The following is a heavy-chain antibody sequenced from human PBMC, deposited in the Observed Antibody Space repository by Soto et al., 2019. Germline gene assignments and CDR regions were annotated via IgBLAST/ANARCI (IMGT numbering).Heavy chain of an antibody. V-gene: IGHV3-23*01. D-gene: IGHD1-1*01. Sequence: GGSLRLSCAASGFTFSSYAMSWVRQAPGKGLEWVSAISGSGGSTYYADSVKGRFTISRDNSKNTLYLQMNSLRAEDTAVYYCAYLGTLYYYSYYGMDVWGQGTTVTVS. CDR2: ISGSGGST. CDR3: AYLGTLYYYSYYGMDV. CDR1: GFTFSSYA. J-gene: IGHJ6*02.